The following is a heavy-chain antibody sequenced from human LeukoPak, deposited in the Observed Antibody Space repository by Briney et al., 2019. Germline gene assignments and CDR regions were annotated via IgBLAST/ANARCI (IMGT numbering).Heavy chain of an antibody. Sequence: GRSLRLSCAASGFTFDDYAMHGVRHAPGRGLEWVSGISWNSGSIGYADCVKGRFTISRDNAKNSLYLQMNSLRAEDTALYYCAKEWELTTQRHAFDIWGQGTIVTVSS. CDR2: ISWNSGSI. V-gene: IGHV3-9*01. CDR1: GFTFDDYA. CDR3: AKEWELTTQRHAFDI. D-gene: IGHD1-26*01. J-gene: IGHJ3*02.